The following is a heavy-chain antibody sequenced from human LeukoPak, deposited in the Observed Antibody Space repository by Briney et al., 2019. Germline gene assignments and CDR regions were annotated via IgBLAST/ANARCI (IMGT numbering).Heavy chain of an antibody. Sequence: SETLSLTCAVYGGSFSGYHWSWIRQHPGKGLEWIGYIYYSGSTYYNPSLKSRVTISVDTSKNQFSLKLSSVTAADTAVYYCAGLYSGYDEKLDYWGQGTLVTVSS. V-gene: IGHV4-31*11. CDR3: AGLYSGYDEKLDY. J-gene: IGHJ4*02. D-gene: IGHD5-12*01. CDR1: GGSFSGYH. CDR2: IYYSGST.